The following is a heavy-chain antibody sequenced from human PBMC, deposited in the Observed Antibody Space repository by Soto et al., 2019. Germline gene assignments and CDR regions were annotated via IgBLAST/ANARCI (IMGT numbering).Heavy chain of an antibody. V-gene: IGHV1-8*01. J-gene: IGHJ2*01. CDR3: ARGNSDYVLRYFDL. CDR1: GYTFTSYD. D-gene: IGHD5-12*01. CDR2: MNPNSGNT. Sequence: QVQLVQSGAEVKKPGASVKVSCKASGYTFTSYDINWVRQATGHGLEWMGWMNPNSGNTGYAQKFQGRVTRPRNTSKSNAYMVLGSLRSEDTAVYYCARGNSDYVLRYFDLWGRGTLVTVCS.